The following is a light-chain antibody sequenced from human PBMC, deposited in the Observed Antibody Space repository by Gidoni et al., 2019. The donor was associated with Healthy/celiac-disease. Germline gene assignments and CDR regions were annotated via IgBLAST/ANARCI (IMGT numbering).Light chain of an antibody. Sequence: PATLSLSPGERATLSCRASQSVSSYLAWYQQKPGQAPRLLIYDASNRATGIPARFSGSGSGTDFTLTISSLEPEDFAVYYCQQRSNSLTFGPGTKVDIK. CDR2: DAS. CDR3: QQRSNSLT. V-gene: IGKV3-11*01. CDR1: QSVSSY. J-gene: IGKJ3*01.